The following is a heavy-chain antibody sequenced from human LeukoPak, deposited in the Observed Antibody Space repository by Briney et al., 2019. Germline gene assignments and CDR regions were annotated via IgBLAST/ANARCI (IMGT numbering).Heavy chain of an antibody. V-gene: IGHV3-7*01. CDR1: GFTFSSYW. CDR3: ARDRDGYAYYYYGMDV. Sequence: GGSLRLSCAASGFTFSSYWMSWVRQAPGKGLEWVANIKQDGSEKYYVDSVKGRFTISRDNAKNSLYLQMNSLRAEDTAVYYCARDRDGYAYYYYGMDVWGQGTTVTVSS. CDR2: IKQDGSEK. D-gene: IGHD1-1*01. J-gene: IGHJ6*02.